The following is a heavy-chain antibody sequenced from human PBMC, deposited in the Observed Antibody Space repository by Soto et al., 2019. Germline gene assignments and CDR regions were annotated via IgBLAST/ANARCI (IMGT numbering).Heavy chain of an antibody. Sequence: GESLKISCKGSGYSFTSYXXGXXRQMPGKGLEWMGXIXPGDSDTEHSPSFQGQVTISADKSISTAYLQWSSLKASDTAMYYCARVVEFGELYGIHYYMDVWGKGTTVTVSS. D-gene: IGHD3-10*01. V-gene: IGHV5-51*01. J-gene: IGHJ6*03. CDR1: GYSFTSYX. CDR3: ARVVEFGELYGIHYYMDV. CDR2: IXPGDSDT.